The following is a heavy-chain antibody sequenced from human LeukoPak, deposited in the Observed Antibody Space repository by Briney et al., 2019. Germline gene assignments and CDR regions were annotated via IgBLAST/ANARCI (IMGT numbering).Heavy chain of an antibody. D-gene: IGHD3-16*01. J-gene: IGHJ4*02. CDR1: GYTFTTYA. Sequence: ASVKASCKASGYTFTTYAINWVRQAPGQGPQWMGWINTHTGDPTYAQDFTGRFVFSLDTSVSTAYLQISSLKAEDTAVYYCAKEQYPGYDFVGDFDFWGQGTLVTVSS. CDR2: INTHTGDP. CDR3: AKEQYPGYDFVGDFDF. V-gene: IGHV7-4-1*02.